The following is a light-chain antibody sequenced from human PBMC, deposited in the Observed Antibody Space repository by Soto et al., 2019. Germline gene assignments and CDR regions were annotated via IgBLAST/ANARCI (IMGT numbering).Light chain of an antibody. CDR1: QGISTY. CDR3: QQYETFSGT. V-gene: IGKV1-9*01. CDR2: GAS. Sequence: DIQLTQSPSFLSASVGDTVTITCRASQGISTYLAWYQQKPGKAPKNLIYGASTLQSGVPSRFSGSGSGTKFTLTIASLQPDDFATYYCQQYETFSGTFGPGTKVDI. J-gene: IGKJ1*01.